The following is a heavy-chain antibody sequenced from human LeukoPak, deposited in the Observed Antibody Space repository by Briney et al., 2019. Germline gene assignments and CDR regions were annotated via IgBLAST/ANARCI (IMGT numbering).Heavy chain of an antibody. CDR3: ARRPGIAVAEYYFDY. CDR1: GGSISSSSYY. D-gene: IGHD6-19*01. J-gene: IGHJ4*02. V-gene: IGHV4-39*01. CDR2: IYYSGST. Sequence: PSQTLSLTCTVSGGSISSSSYYWGWIRQPPGKGLEWIGSIYYSGSTYYNPSLKSRVTISVDTSKNQFSLKLSSVTAADTAVYYCARRPGIAVAEYYFDYWGQGTLVTVSS.